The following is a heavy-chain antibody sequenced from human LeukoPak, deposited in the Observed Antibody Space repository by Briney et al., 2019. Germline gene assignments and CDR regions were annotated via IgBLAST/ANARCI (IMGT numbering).Heavy chain of an antibody. J-gene: IGHJ4*02. CDR3: ARAVEYNFWSGLQRRAATFDY. D-gene: IGHD3-3*01. V-gene: IGHV4-34*01. CDR1: GGSFSGYY. CDR2: INHSGST. Sequence: SETLSLTCAVYGGSFSGYYWSWIRQPPGKGLEWIGKINHSGSTNYNPSLKSRVAISVDTSKNQFSLKLTSVTAADTAVYYCARAVEYNFWSGLQRRAATFDYWGQGTLVTVSS.